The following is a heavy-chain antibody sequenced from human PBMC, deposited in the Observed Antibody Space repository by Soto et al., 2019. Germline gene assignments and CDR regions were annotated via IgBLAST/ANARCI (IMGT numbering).Heavy chain of an antibody. CDR3: AHTGRGNPQEYYYYDDGMDV. CDR2: IYWTDDK. CDR1: GFSLSTSGVG. Sequence: QITLKESGPTLVKPTQTLTLTCTFSGFSLSTSGVGVGWIRQPPGKALEWLALIYWTDDKRYSPSLKSRLTSTKDTAKNQGVLTRTNMDPVDTATDYRAHTGRGNPQEYYYYDDGMDVWGQGTTVTVPS. J-gene: IGHJ6*02. V-gene: IGHV2-5*01. D-gene: IGHD3-10*01.